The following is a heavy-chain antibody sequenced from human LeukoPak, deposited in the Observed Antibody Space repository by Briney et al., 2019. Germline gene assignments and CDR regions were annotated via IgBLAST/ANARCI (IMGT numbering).Heavy chain of an antibody. D-gene: IGHD3-10*01. J-gene: IGHJ4*02. CDR3: ARDPGSGSYYGFDY. V-gene: IGHV1-69*13. Sequence: ASVKVSCKASGGTFSSYAISWVRQPPGQGLEWMGGIIPIFGTANYAQKFQGRVTITADESTSTAYMELSSLRSEDTAVYYCARDPGSGSYYGFDYWGQGTLVTVSS. CDR2: IIPIFGTA. CDR1: GGTFSSYA.